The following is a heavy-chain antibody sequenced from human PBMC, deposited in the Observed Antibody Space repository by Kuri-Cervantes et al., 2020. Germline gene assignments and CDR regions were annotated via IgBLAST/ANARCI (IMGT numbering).Heavy chain of an antibody. J-gene: IGHJ4*02. CDR3: ATPDPYYYDSSGSDVVRY. CDR2: ISAYNGNT. D-gene: IGHD3-22*01. V-gene: IGHV1-18*01. CDR1: GGTFSSYA. Sequence: ASVKVSCKASGGTFSSYAISWVRQAPGQGLEWMGWISAYNGNTNYAQKLQGRVTMTTDTSTSTAYMELSSLRSEDTAVYYCATPDPYYYDSSGSDVVRYWGQGTLVTVSS.